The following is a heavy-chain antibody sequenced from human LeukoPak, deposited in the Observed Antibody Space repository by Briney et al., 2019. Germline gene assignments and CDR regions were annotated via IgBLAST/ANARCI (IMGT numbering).Heavy chain of an antibody. CDR3: ARHTLVTAISTYNWFDP. V-gene: IGHV4-59*05. Sequence: SETLSLTCTVSGGSISSYYWSWIRQPPGKGLEWIGSMFYSGSTFYNPSLKSRVTISADASRNQFSLQLGSVTAADTAVYYCARHTLVTAISTYNWFDPWGQGILVTVSS. J-gene: IGHJ5*02. D-gene: IGHD2-21*02. CDR2: MFYSGST. CDR1: GGSISSYY.